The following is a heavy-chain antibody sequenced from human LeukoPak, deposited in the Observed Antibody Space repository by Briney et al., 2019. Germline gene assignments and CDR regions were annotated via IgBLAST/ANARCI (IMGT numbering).Heavy chain of an antibody. J-gene: IGHJ4*02. Sequence: PGGSLRLSCAASGFTFSSYEMNWVRQAPGKGLEWVSYISSSGSTIYHADSVKGRFTISRDNAKNSLYLQMNSLRAEDTAVYYCARDPGGDYLMDYFDYWGQGTLVTVSS. D-gene: IGHD4-17*01. CDR3: ARDPGGDYLMDYFDY. CDR1: GFTFSSYE. V-gene: IGHV3-48*03. CDR2: ISSSGSTI.